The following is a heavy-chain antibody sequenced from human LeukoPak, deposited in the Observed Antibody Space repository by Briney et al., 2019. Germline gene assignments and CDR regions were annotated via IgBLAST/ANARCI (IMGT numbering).Heavy chain of an antibody. CDR2: IGISGGGI. Sequence: GGSLRLSCAASGFTFSYYTMYWVRQAPGKGLEWVSIIGISGGGIHYADSVKGRFTISRDNSKNTLYLQMSSLRAEDTAVYYCARDELLNYWGQGTLVTVSS. CDR3: ARDELLNY. CDR1: GFTFSYYT. V-gene: IGHV3-23*01. J-gene: IGHJ4*02. D-gene: IGHD1-26*01.